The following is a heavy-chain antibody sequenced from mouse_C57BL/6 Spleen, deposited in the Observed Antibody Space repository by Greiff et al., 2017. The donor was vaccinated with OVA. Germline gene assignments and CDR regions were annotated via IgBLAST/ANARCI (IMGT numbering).Heavy chain of an antibody. CDR2: ISYDGSN. J-gene: IGHJ2*01. Sequence: LMESGPGLVKPSQSLSLTCSVTGYSITCGYYWNWIRQFPGNKLEWMGYISYDGSNNYNPSLKNRISITRDTSKNQFFLKLNSVTTEDTATYYCARDNYGTFDYWGQGTTLTVSS. CDR1: GYSITCGYY. CDR3: ARDNYGTFDY. V-gene: IGHV3-6*01. D-gene: IGHD1-1*01.